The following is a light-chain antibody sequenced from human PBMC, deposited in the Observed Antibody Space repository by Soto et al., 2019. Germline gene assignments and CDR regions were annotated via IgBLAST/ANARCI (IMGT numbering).Light chain of an antibody. CDR3: QQYGSSTT. CDR2: GAS. V-gene: IGKV3-20*01. Sequence: EIVLTRSPGTLSLSPRERATLSCRASQSLTNNYFAWYQQKPGRALRLLIDGASTRATGIPDRFSGSGSGTDFTLTISRLEREDFAVYYCQQYGSSTTFGQGTRLEIK. CDR1: QSLTNNY. J-gene: IGKJ5*01.